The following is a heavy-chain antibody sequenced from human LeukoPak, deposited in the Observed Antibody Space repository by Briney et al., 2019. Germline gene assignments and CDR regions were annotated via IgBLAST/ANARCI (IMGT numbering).Heavy chain of an antibody. CDR2: INTNNGGT. Sequence: ASVKVSCRASGYTFTAYYIHWVRQAPGQGLEWMGWINTNNGGTKYAQKFQGGVTMTRDTSISTAYMELKRLRYDDTAVYYCARGDQGSRATILHYYGMDVWGQGTTVTVSS. V-gene: IGHV1-2*02. J-gene: IGHJ6*02. D-gene: IGHD5-12*01. CDR3: ARGDQGSRATILHYYGMDV. CDR1: GYTFTAYY.